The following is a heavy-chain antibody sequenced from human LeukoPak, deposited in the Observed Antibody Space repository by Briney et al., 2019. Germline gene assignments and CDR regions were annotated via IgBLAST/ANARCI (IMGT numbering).Heavy chain of an antibody. CDR1: GYSFTSYW. CDR2: IYPGDSDI. Sequence: GESLEISCKGSGYSFTSYWIGWVRQMPGKGLEWMGIIYPGDSDIRYSPSFEGQVTISADKSITTAYLQWSSLKASDTAMYYCARPGVKYSDYGSDAFDIWGQGTMVTVSS. D-gene: IGHD5-12*01. J-gene: IGHJ3*02. V-gene: IGHV5-51*01. CDR3: ARPGVKYSDYGSDAFDI.